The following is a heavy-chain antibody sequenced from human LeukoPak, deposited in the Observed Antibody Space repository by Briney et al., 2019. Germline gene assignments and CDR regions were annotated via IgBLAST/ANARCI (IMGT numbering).Heavy chain of an antibody. D-gene: IGHD3-9*01. J-gene: IGHJ3*02. V-gene: IGHV1-8*01. Sequence: ASVKVSCKVSGYTLTELSMHWVRQAPGKGLEWMGWMNPNSGNTGYAQKFQGRVTMTRNTSISTAYMELSSLRSEDTAVYYCARTGYWTADAFDIWGQGTMVTVSS. CDR3: ARTGYWTADAFDI. CDR2: MNPNSGNT. CDR1: GYTLTELS.